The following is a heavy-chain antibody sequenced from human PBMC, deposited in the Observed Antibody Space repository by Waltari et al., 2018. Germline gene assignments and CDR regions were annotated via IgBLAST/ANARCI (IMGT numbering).Heavy chain of an antibody. Sequence: QVQLQQWGTGLLKPSETLSLTCAVYGGALSDNYWIWIRQPQGKGLEWIGEINHSGNTNYNSSLKSRVTISIHTSINQFSLKLSSVTAADTSVYYCARVGYSSSSGNYLDHWGQGTLVTVSS. CDR3: ARVGYSSSSGNYLDH. V-gene: IGHV4-34*01. D-gene: IGHD6-6*01. CDR2: INHSGNT. CDR1: GGALSDNY. J-gene: IGHJ4*02.